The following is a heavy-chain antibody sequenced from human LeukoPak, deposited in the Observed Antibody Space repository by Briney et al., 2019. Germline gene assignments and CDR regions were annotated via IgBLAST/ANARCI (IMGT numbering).Heavy chain of an antibody. J-gene: IGHJ4*02. CDR1: GFTFSHYA. D-gene: IGHD2-2*01. V-gene: IGHV3-23*01. CDR2: ISGSGGST. Sequence: GGSLRLSCAASGFTFSHYAMSWVRQAPGKGLEWVSGISGSGGSTYYADSVRGRFTISRDNSKDTLHLQVSSLRAEDTAVYYCAKGVYSTSWWSVDYWGQGTLVTVSS. CDR3: AKGVYSTSWWSVDY.